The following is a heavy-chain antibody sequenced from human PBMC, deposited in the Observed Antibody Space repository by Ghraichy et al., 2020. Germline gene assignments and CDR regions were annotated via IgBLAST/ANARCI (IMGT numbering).Heavy chain of an antibody. CDR1: GGTFSSYA. CDR3: ARPNNRGYYDSSGYFDLGYYYYGMDV. V-gene: IGHV1-69*13. Sequence: SVKVSCKASGGTFSSYAISWVRQAPGQGLEWMGGIIPIFGTANYAQKFQGRVTITADESTSTAYMELSSLRSEDTAVYYCARPNNRGYYDSSGYFDLGYYYYGMDVWGQGTTVTVSS. D-gene: IGHD3-22*01. CDR2: IIPIFGTA. J-gene: IGHJ6*02.